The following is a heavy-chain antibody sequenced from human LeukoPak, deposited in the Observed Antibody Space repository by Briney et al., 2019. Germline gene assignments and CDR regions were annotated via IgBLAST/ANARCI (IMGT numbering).Heavy chain of an antibody. Sequence: PGGSLRLSCTASGFTFGDYAMSWVRQAPGKGLEWVGFIRSKAYGGTTEYAASVKGRFTISRDDSKSIAYLQMNSLKTEDTAVYYCTRGPKLRFLEWPPDYWGQGTLVTVSS. J-gene: IGHJ4*02. CDR1: GFTFGDYA. D-gene: IGHD3-3*01. CDR3: TRGPKLRFLEWPPDY. V-gene: IGHV3-49*04. CDR2: IRSKAYGGTT.